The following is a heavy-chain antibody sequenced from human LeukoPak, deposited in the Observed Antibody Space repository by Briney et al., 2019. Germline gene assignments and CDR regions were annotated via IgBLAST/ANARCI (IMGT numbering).Heavy chain of an antibody. CDR1: GFTFSSYG. D-gene: IGHD3-10*01. J-gene: IGHJ4*02. V-gene: IGHV3-30*18. CDR3: AKDLWFGELRGFLDY. CDR2: ISYDGSNK. Sequence: GRSLRLSCAASGFTFSSYGMHWVRQAPGKGLEWVAVISYDGSNKYYADSVKGRFTISRDNSKNTLYLQMNSLRAEDTAVYYCAKDLWFGELRGFLDYWGQGTLVTVSS.